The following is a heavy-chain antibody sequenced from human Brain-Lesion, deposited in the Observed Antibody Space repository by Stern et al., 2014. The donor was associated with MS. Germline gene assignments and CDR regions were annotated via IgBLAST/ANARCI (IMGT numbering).Heavy chain of an antibody. Sequence: QVQLVQSGPGLVKPSGTLSLTCAVSGASISNTQWWTWVRQSPGKGLEWIGEIYQSGRANYNPSLRSRATISVDRSKNSFSLKLNSVTAADTAVYYCARDPRRGGLSGYYHGMDVWGQGTTVTVSS. V-gene: IGHV4-4*02. CDR1: GASISNTQW. D-gene: IGHD3-10*01. CDR2: IYQSGRA. CDR3: ARDPRRGGLSGYYHGMDV. J-gene: IGHJ6*02.